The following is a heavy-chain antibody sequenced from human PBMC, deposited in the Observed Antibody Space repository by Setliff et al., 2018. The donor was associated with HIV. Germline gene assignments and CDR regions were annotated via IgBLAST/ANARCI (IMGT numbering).Heavy chain of an antibody. CDR3: ASARIPTGGTSTSFDY. J-gene: IGHJ4*02. D-gene: IGHD1-1*01. V-gene: IGHV3-30*03. Sequence: GGSLRLSCVASGFTFKDFAMYWVRQAPGKGLEWVSAISYDGSRIHYADSVKGRFTVSRDNSKNTLYLQVNSLRPEDTAVYHCASARIPTGGTSTSFDYWGQGTLVTVSS. CDR2: ISYDGSRI. CDR1: GFTFKDFA.